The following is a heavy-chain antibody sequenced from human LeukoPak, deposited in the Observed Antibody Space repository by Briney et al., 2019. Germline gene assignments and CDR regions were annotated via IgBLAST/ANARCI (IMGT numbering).Heavy chain of an antibody. CDR2: ISSNGVST. V-gene: IGHV3-64D*06. J-gene: IGHJ4*02. Sequence: PGGSLRLSCSAPGFTFSSYAMHGGRQAPGKGREYGSAISSNGVSTYYAVSVKGRFTISRDNSKNTLYLQMSSLRPEDTAVYYCVKGIVVVTARAFDYWGQGTLVTVSS. CDR1: GFTFSSYA. CDR3: VKGIVVVTARAFDY. D-gene: IGHD2-21*02.